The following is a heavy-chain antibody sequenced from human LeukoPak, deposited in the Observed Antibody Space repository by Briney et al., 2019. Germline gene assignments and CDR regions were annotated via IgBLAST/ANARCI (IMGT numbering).Heavy chain of an antibody. CDR3: ARDLTLGYCSGGSCYGHWFDP. CDR1: GGSFSSSSYY. V-gene: IGHV4-39*07. D-gene: IGHD2-15*01. J-gene: IGHJ5*02. CDR2: IYYSGST. Sequence: SETLSLTCTVSGGSFSSSSYYWGWIRQPPGKGLEWIGNIYYSGSTYYNPSLKSRVTISVDTSKNQFSLKLSSVAAADTAVYYCARDLTLGYCSGGSCYGHWFDPWGQGTLVTVSS.